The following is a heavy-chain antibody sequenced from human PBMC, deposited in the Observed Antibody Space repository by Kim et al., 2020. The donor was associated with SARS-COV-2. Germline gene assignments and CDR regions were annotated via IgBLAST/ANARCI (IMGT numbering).Heavy chain of an antibody. V-gene: IGHV1-2*06. Sequence: ASVKVSCKASGYTFTGYYMHWVRQAPGQGLEWMGRINPNSGGTNYAQKFKGRVTMTRDTSISTAYMELSRLRSDDTAVYYCARDIAQYSYGLDAFDIWGQGTMVTVSS. D-gene: IGHD5-18*01. CDR3: ARDIAQYSYGLDAFDI. CDR1: GYTFTGYY. J-gene: IGHJ3*02. CDR2: INPNSGGT.